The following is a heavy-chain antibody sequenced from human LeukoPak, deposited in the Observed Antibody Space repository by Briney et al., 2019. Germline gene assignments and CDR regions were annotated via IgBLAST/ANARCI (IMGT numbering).Heavy chain of an antibody. CDR3: ARGGYYGSGNDFRFDP. D-gene: IGHD3-10*01. Sequence: PSETLSLTCTVSGGSIRSDYWSWIRQPPGKGLEWIGYIYYSGSTNYKPSLKSRVTISVDTSKNQFSLKLSSVTAADTAVYYCARGGYYGSGNDFRFDPWGQGTLVTVSS. CDR1: GGSIRSDY. CDR2: IYYSGST. J-gene: IGHJ5*02. V-gene: IGHV4-59*01.